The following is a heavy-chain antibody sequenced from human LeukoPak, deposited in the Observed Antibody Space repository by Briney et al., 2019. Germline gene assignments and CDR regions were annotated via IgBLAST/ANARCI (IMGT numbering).Heavy chain of an antibody. J-gene: IGHJ4*02. CDR2: INNSGST. Sequence: KPSETLSLTCAVYGGSFSGYYWSWIRQPPGKGLEWIGEINNSGSTNYNPSLKSRVTISVDTSKNQFSLKLSSVTAADTAVYYCARGIRRGYSYGYLYWGQGTLVTVSS. V-gene: IGHV4-34*01. CDR3: ARGIRRGYSYGYLY. D-gene: IGHD5-18*01. CDR1: GGSFSGYY.